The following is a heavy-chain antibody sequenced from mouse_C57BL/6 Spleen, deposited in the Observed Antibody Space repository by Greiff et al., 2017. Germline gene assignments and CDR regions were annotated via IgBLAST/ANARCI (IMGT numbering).Heavy chain of an antibody. CDR1: GYSITSGYY. Sequence: VQLQQSGPGLVKPSQSLSLTCSVTGYSITSGYYWNWIRQFPGNKLEWMGYISYDGSNNYNPSLKNRISITRDPSKNQFFLKLNSVTTEDTATYYCARRRRLYAMDYWGQGTSVTGSS. D-gene: IGHD2-12*01. J-gene: IGHJ4*01. CDR3: ARRRRLYAMDY. CDR2: ISYDGSN. V-gene: IGHV3-6*01.